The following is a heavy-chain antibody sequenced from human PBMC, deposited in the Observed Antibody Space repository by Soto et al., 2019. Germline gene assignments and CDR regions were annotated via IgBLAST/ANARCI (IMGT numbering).Heavy chain of an antibody. CDR1: GFTFSTYG. CDR2: MSYDGSNK. J-gene: IGHJ5*02. D-gene: IGHD2-2*01. CDR3: AKDSLCSTSSCKVNWLDP. Sequence: PGGSLRLSCVGSGFTFSTYGIHWVRQAPGKGLEWVAMMSYDGSNKFYADSVKGRFTISRDSSKSTLFLQMNSLRVEDTAMYYCAKDSLCSTSSCKVNWLDPWGQGTLVTVSS. V-gene: IGHV3-30*18.